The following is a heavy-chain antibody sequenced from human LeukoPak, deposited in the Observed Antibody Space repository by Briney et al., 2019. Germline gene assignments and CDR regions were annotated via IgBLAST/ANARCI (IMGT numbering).Heavy chain of an antibody. CDR2: IKQDGSEK. D-gene: IGHD5-12*01. Sequence: GGSLRLSCAASGFTFSSYWMSWVRQAPGKGLEWVANIKQDGSEKYYVDSVKGRFTISRDNAKNSLYLQMNSLRAEDTAVYYCARVAEGRDSYNLDYFDYWGQGTLVTVSS. CDR1: GFTFSSYW. V-gene: IGHV3-7*01. CDR3: ARVAEGRDSYNLDYFDY. J-gene: IGHJ4*02.